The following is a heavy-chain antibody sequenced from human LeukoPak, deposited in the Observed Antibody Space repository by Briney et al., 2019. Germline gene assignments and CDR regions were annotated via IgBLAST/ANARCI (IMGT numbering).Heavy chain of an antibody. J-gene: IGHJ4*02. D-gene: IGHD5-12*01. V-gene: IGHV3-30*18. CDR1: GFTFSSYG. CDR3: AKDSSGYDSPYY. Sequence: GRSLRLSCAASGFTFSSYGMHWVRQAPGKGLEWVAVISYDGSNKYYADSVKGRFTISRDNSKNTLYLQMNSLRAEDTAEYYCAKDSSGYDSPYYWGQGTLVTVSS. CDR2: ISYDGSNK.